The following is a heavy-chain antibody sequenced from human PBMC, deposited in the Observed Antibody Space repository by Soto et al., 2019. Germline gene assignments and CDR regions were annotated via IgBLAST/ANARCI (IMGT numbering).Heavy chain of an antibody. CDR1: GGSISSYY. V-gene: IGHV4-59*01. Sequence: SETLSLTCTVSGGSISSYYWTWIRQPPGKTLEWIGYIYYTGSTNFNPSLKSRVTMSVDTSKNHFSLSLTSVTAADTAVYYCARDSGGGIDYWGQGSLVTVSS. CDR2: IYYTGST. J-gene: IGHJ4*02. CDR3: ARDSGGGIDY. D-gene: IGHD3-10*01.